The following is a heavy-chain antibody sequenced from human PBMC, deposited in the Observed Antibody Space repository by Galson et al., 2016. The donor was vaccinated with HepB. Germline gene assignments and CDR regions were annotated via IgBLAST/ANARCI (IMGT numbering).Heavy chain of an antibody. CDR3: ARGGPDFGDFQ. J-gene: IGHJ4*02. Sequence: TLPLTCTVSGGSISSGGYYWTWVRQRPGKGLEWTGYIYYSGMTYYNPSLESRIVIFAETYKNQFSLKLSSVTAADTAFYYCARGGPDFGDFQWGQGTLITVSS. V-gene: IGHV4-31*03. CDR2: IYYSGMT. D-gene: IGHD4-17*01. CDR1: GGSISSGGYY.